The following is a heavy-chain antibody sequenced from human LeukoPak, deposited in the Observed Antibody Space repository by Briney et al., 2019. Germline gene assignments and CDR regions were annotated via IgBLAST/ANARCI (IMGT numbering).Heavy chain of an antibody. CDR1: GGTFSRYA. CDR3: ARANGDYLGAFDI. V-gene: IGHV1-69*04. Sequence: SVKVSCKASGGTFSRYAISWVRQAPGQGLEWMGRIIPVFGITNYGEKFQGRVTITADKTTSTAYMELSRLRSEDTAVYYCARANGDYLGAFDIWGQGTMVTVSS. D-gene: IGHD4-17*01. CDR2: IIPVFGIT. J-gene: IGHJ3*02.